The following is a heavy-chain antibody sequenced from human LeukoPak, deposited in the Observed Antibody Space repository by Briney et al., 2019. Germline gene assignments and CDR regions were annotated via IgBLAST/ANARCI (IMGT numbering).Heavy chain of an antibody. J-gene: IGHJ4*02. V-gene: IGHV3-30-3*01. CDR3: ARGNTMVRGVTNY. Sequence: GGSLRLSCAASGFTFSSYAMHWVRQAPGKGLEWVAVISYDGSNKYYADSVKGRFTISRDNSKNTLYLQMNSLRAEDTAVYYCARGNTMVRGVTNYWGQGTLVTVSS. D-gene: IGHD3-10*01. CDR2: ISYDGSNK. CDR1: GFTFSSYA.